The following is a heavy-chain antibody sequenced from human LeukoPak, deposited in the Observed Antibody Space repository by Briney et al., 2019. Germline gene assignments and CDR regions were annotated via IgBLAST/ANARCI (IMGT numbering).Heavy chain of an antibody. CDR3: ASSYRGSSRFDY. J-gene: IGHJ4*02. CDR2: SSAYNGNT. D-gene: IGHD6-13*01. V-gene: IGHV1-18*01. CDR1: GYTFTSYG. Sequence: ASVKVSCKASGYTFTSYGIIWVRQAPGQGLEWMGWSSAYNGNTNYAQKLQGRVTMTTDTSTSTAYMELRSLRSDDTAVYYCASSYRGSSRFDYWGQGTLVTVSS.